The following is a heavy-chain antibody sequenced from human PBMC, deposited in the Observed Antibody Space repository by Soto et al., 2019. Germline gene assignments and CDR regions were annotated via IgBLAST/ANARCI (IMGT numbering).Heavy chain of an antibody. CDR3: ARGPPINYYGIGGYYYFDF. CDR1: GGSFNDYF. CDR2: VKHGGST. J-gene: IGHJ4*02. Sequence: PSETLSLTCTVYGGSFNDYFWTWIRRPPGKGLEWIGEVKHGGSTNYNLSLKSRVTISLDTSKNQFSLKLSSVTAADTAVYYCARGPPINYYGIGGYYYFDFWGQGTLVTVSS. D-gene: IGHD3-22*01. V-gene: IGHV4-34*01.